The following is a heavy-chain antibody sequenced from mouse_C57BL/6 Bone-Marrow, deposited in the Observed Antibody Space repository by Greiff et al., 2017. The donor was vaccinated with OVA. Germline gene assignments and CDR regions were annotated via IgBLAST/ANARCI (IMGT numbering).Heavy chain of an antibody. CDR2: IDPSDSYT. CDR3: ARRVTLRGAWFAY. Sequence: QVQLQQPGAELVMPGASVKLSCKASGYTFTSYWMHWVKQRPGQGLEWIGEIDPSDSYTNYNQKFKGKSTLTVDKSSSTAYMQLSSLTSEDSAVYDCARRVTLRGAWFAYWGQGTLVTVSA. D-gene: IGHD2-5*01. V-gene: IGHV1-69*01. J-gene: IGHJ3*01. CDR1: GYTFTSYW.